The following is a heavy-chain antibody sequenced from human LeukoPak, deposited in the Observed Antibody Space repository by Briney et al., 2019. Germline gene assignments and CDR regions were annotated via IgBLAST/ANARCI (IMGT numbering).Heavy chain of an antibody. CDR2: ITGSGDST. D-gene: IGHD3-16*01. CDR1: GFTFSSYA. V-gene: IGHV3-23*01. CDR3: AKEVGGFDY. J-gene: IGHJ4*02. Sequence: PGGSLRLSCAASGFTFSSYAMSWVRQAPGKGLEWVSTITGSGDSTFYADSVKGRFTISRDSSKNTLYLQMNSLRAEDTAVYYCAKEVGGFDYWGQGTLVTVSS.